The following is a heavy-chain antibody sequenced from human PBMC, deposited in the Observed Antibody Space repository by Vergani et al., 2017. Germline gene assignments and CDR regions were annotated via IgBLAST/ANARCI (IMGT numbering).Heavy chain of an antibody. J-gene: IGHJ4*02. Sequence: QVQLVQSGSELKKPGASVKISCKASGYTFTRYAINWVRQAPGQGLEWMGWINTTTGNPTYAQGFTGRFVFSLDTSVTAAYLQINNLKSDDTAVYYCARVLNGYDSCGSLGNWGQGTLLTVSS. CDR3: ARVLNGYDSCGSLGN. V-gene: IGHV7-4-1*02. CDR1: GYTFTRYA. D-gene: IGHD3-22*01. CDR2: INTTTGNP.